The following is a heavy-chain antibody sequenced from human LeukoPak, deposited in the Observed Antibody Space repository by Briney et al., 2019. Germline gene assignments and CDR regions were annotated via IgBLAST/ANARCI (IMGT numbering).Heavy chain of an antibody. CDR3: ARGSLYFGELLSIDY. Sequence: PGGSLRLSCAASGITFINHAMDWVRQAPGKWLEWVAVISYDGSNTYYADSVKGRFTISRDNSKSTLYLQMNSLRVEDTAVYYCARGSLYFGELLSIDYWGQGTLVTVSS. D-gene: IGHD3-10*01. CDR1: GITFINHA. J-gene: IGHJ4*02. CDR2: ISYDGSNT. V-gene: IGHV3-30-3*01.